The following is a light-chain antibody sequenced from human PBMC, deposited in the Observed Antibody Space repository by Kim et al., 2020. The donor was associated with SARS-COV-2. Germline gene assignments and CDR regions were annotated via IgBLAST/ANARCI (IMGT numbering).Light chain of an antibody. CDR2: QDN. CDR1: KLGDKY. CDR3: QPWDSSTVV. J-gene: IGLJ2*01. V-gene: IGLV3-1*01. Sequence: SYELTQPPSVSVSPGQTASITCSGDKLGDKYACWYQQKPGQSPVLVIYQDNKRPSGIPERFSGSNSGNTATLTISGTQAMDEADYYCQPWDSSTVVFGGGTQLTVL.